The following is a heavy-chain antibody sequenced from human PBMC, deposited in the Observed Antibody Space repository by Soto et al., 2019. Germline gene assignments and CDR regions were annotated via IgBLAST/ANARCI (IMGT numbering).Heavy chain of an antibody. CDR3: ARDREYYGSGSYSASNWFDP. Sequence: SQTLSLTCAICGDSVSSNSAAWNWIRQSPSRGLEWLGRTYYRSKWYNDYAVSVKSRITINPDTSKNQFSLQLNSVTPEDTAVYYCARDREYYGSGSYSASNWFDPWGQGTLVTVSS. D-gene: IGHD3-10*01. CDR2: TYYRSKWYN. CDR1: GDSVSSNSAA. J-gene: IGHJ5*02. V-gene: IGHV6-1*01.